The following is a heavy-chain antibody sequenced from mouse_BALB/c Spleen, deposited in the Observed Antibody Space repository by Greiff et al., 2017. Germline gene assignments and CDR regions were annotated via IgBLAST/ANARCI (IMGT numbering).Heavy chain of an antibody. Sequence: QVQLQQSGAELVKPGASVKLSCKASGYTFTSYWMHWVKQRPGQGLEWIGEINPSNGRTNYNEKFKSKATLTVDKSSSTAYMQLSSLTSEDSAVYYCARSGYGNYYYWGQGTLVTVSA. J-gene: IGHJ3*01. CDR2: INPSNGRT. CDR3: ARSGYGNYYY. D-gene: IGHD2-1*01. V-gene: IGHV1S81*02. CDR1: GYTFTSYW.